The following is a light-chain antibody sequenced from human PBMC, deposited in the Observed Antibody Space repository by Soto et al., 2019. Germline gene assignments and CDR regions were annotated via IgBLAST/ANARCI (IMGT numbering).Light chain of an antibody. CDR2: GAS. J-gene: IGKJ3*01. V-gene: IGKV3-20*01. CDR1: QTVISNY. Sequence: EIVLTQSPGTLSLSPGERATFSCRASQTVISNYLAWYHQKPAQAPRLLIYGASSRATGIPDRFSGSGSGTDFTLTISRLEPEDCAVYYCQQNDNSLFTFGPGTKVESK. CDR3: QQNDNSLFT.